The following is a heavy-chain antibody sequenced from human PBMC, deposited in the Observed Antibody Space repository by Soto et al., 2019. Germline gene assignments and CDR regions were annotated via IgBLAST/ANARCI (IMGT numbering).Heavy chain of an antibody. J-gene: IGHJ4*03. CDR3: ARVSPSICGCGNCYRLDSYFDS. CDR2: IIPLFGTP. CDR1: GVTFSTSG. V-gene: IGHV1-69*01. Sequence: QVQLVQSGAEVKKPGSSLKVSCKTSGVTFSTSGISWVRQGPGQGLEWMGGIIPLFGTPKYARKFQGRVSITADDSATTTYLELSGLSSDDTAIYYCARVSPSICGCGNCYRLDSYFDSWGQGSQVVVSS. D-gene: IGHD2-21*01.